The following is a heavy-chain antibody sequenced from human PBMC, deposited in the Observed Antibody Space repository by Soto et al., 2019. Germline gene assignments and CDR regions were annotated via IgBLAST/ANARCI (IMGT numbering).Heavy chain of an antibody. CDR3: ARDLVDIVVVVAADYYSYMDV. Sequence: QVQLVQSGAEVKKPGASVKVSCKASGYTFTSYGISWVRQAPGQGLEWMGWISAYNGNTNYAQKLQGRVTMTTDTSTSTAYMELRSLRSDDTAVYYCARDLVDIVVVVAADYYSYMDVWGKGTTVTVSS. D-gene: IGHD2-15*01. J-gene: IGHJ6*03. CDR1: GYTFTSYG. V-gene: IGHV1-18*01. CDR2: ISAYNGNT.